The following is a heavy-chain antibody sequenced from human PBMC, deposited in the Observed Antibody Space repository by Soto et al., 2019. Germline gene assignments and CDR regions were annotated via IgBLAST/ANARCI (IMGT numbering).Heavy chain of an antibody. CDR3: ARGSWHPPNWFDP. CDR2: IIPIFGTA. Sequence: RAAVKVSCQASGGTISSYAIRWVRQAPGQGLEWMGGIIPIFGTANYAQKFQGRVTITADESTSTAYTELSSLRSADTGVYYCARGSWHPPNWFDPCGQRTLVTISS. D-gene: IGHD6-13*01. CDR1: GGTISSYA. J-gene: IGHJ5*02. V-gene: IGHV1-69*13.